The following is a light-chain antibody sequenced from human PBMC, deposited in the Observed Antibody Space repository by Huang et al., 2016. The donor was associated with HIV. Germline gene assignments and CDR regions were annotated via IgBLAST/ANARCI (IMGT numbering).Light chain of an antibody. J-gene: IGKJ1*01. CDR2: LGS. V-gene: IGKV2-28*01. CDR1: QSLLHSNGYND. CDR3: MQALQTPWT. Sequence: DIVMTQSPLSLPVTPGEPASISCRFSQSLLHSNGYNDLDWFLQKPGQSPQLLRYLGSNRASGVPDRFSGSGSGTDFTLKISRVEAEDVGVYYCMQALQTPWTFGQGTKVEIK.